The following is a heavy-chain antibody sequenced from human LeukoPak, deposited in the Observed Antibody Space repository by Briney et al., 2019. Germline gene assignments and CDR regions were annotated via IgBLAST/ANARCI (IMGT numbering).Heavy chain of an antibody. V-gene: IGHV1-2*06. Sequence: ASVKVSCKASGYTFTSYGISWVRQAPGQGLEWMGRINPNSGGTNYAQKFQGRVTMTRDTSISPAYMELSRLRSDDTAVYYCASLSSGWYKEFVDYWGQGTLVTVSS. J-gene: IGHJ4*02. CDR2: INPNSGGT. D-gene: IGHD6-19*01. CDR3: ASLSSGWYKEFVDY. CDR1: GYTFTSYG.